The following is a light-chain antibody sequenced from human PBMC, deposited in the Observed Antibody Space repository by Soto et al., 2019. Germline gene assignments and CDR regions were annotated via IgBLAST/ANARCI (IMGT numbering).Light chain of an antibody. CDR3: QQYNNWAVT. J-gene: IGKJ5*01. CDR1: QSVRSD. V-gene: IGKV3-15*01. Sequence: EIVMTQSPGTLSVAPGERATLSGRASQSVRSDVAWYQHKPGQAPRLLIYGASTRATGIPARFSGSGSETEFTLTISSLQSEDFAIYYCQQYNNWAVTFGQGTRLEI. CDR2: GAS.